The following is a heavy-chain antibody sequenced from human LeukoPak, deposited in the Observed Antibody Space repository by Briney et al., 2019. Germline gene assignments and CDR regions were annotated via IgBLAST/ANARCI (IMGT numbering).Heavy chain of an antibody. CDR1: GFTFSSYS. D-gene: IGHD2-15*01. V-gene: IGHV3-21*01. J-gene: IGHJ4*02. Sequence: KPGGSLRLSCAASGFTFSSYSMNWVRQAPGKGLEWVSSISSSSSYIYYADSVKGRFTISRDNAKNSRYLQMNSLRAEDTAVYYCARYCSGGSCYTKYYFDYWGQGTLVTVSS. CDR2: ISSSSSYI. CDR3: ARYCSGGSCYTKYYFDY.